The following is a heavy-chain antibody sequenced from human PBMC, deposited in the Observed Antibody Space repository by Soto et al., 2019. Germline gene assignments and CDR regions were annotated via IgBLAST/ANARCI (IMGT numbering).Heavy chain of an antibody. CDR1: GFSFGSYA. J-gene: IGHJ4*02. CDR2: ISGSDGKT. D-gene: IGHD3-3*01. Sequence: GGSLRLSCAASGFSFGSYALSWVRQAPGKGLEWVSTISGSDGKTFYADSVKGRFSISRDTSQSTLYLQMNSLRADDTAMYYCARWSPLEYWGQGSRVTGSS. V-gene: IGHV3-23*01. CDR3: ARWSPLEY.